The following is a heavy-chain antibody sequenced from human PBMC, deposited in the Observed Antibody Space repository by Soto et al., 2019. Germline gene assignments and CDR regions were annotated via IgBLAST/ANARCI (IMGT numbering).Heavy chain of an antibody. CDR2: ISYTGANT. Sequence: LRLSCVASGFTFGRYAMHWVRQFPGRGLEWVAVISYTGANTYYVGSVRGRFTISRDNSKNTLYLQMNSLRAEDTAMYYCAKHMDDSGYFYVEGADHWGQGTLVTVSS. J-gene: IGHJ4*02. CDR3: AKHMDDSGYFYVEGADH. V-gene: IGHV3-30*18. D-gene: IGHD3-22*01. CDR1: GFTFGRYA.